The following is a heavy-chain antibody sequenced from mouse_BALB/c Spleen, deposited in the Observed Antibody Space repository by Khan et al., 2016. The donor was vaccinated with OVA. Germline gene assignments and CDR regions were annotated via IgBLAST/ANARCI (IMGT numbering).Heavy chain of an antibody. Sequence: QVQLKQSGAELVKAGASVKMSCKASGYTFTSYWMHWVKQRLGQGLEWFAETNPTNGRTYYNEKFKSKATLTVDKSSSTAYMPLSGLTFEDSAVYYSARIKKIVAAYFDYWGQGTTLTVSS. D-gene: IGHD1-1*01. V-gene: IGHV1S81*02. CDR2: TNPTNGRT. J-gene: IGHJ2*01. CDR1: GYTFTSYW. CDR3: ARIKKIVAAYFDY.